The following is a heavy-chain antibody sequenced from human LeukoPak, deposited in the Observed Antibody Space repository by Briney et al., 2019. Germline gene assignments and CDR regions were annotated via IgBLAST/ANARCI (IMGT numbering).Heavy chain of an antibody. V-gene: IGHV4-59*12. D-gene: IGHD6-19*01. CDR1: DDSNSLYY. Sequence: SETLSLTCSVSDDSNSLYYWSWIRQPPGKGLEWIGYIYYSGSTNYNPSLKSRVTISIDTSKNQFSLKLSSVTAADTAVYYCARGPRGIAVAGTDDYWGQGTLVTVSS. CDR3: ARGPRGIAVAGTDDY. CDR2: IYYSGST. J-gene: IGHJ4*02.